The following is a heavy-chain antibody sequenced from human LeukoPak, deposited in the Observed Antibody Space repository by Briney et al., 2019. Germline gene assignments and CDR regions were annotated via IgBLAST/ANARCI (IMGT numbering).Heavy chain of an antibody. CDR1: GFTFSSYS. D-gene: IGHD3-22*01. CDR2: ISSSSSYI. CDR3: AKDYYDSSGYYGYFDY. J-gene: IGHJ4*02. V-gene: IGHV3-21*01. Sequence: GGSLRLPCAASGFTFSSYSMNWVRQAPGKGLEWVSSISSSSSYIYYADSVKGRFTISRDNAKNSLYLQMNSLRAEDTAVYYCAKDYYDSSGYYGYFDYWGQGTLVTVSS.